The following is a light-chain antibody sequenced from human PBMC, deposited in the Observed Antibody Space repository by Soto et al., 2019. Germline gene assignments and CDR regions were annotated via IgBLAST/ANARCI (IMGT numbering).Light chain of an antibody. V-gene: IGKV3-20*01. J-gene: IGKJ1*01. Sequence: IVMTQSPATLSVSAGERATLSCRASQSVSSNLAWYQQKPGQAPRVLIYGASIRATGIPDRFSGSVSETDGTLTISRLEQEDGAVYYCQQYGTSTRTFGQGTKVDIK. CDR2: GAS. CDR1: QSVSSN. CDR3: QQYGTSTRT.